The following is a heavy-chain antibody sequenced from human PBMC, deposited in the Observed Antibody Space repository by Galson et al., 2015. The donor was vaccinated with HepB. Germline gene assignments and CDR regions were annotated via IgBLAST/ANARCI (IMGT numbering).Heavy chain of an antibody. D-gene: IGHD3-10*01. J-gene: IGHJ4*02. CDR1: GFTFTGYA. CDR3: AKDLTPLAGSGTYEGY. CDR2: IRVDGFTT. Sequence: SLRLSCAASGFTFTGYAMTWVRQAPGKGLEWVSSIRVDGFTTYYADSVKGRFTISRDNSKNTLYLQMDSLRADDTAIYYCAKDLTPLAGSGTYEGYWGQGALVTVSS. V-gene: IGHV3-23*01.